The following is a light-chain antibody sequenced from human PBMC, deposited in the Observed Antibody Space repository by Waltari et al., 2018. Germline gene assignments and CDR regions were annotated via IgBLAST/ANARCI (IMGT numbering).Light chain of an antibody. Sequence: QSVLTQPPSASGTPGQRVTISCSGSSSNIGSNFVYWYQQLPGTAPKLLIYRNNQRPPGVPDRFSGSKSGTSAALAISGLRSEDEADYYCAPWDDSLSGPGVFGGGTKLTVL. J-gene: IGLJ3*02. CDR1: SSNIGSNF. V-gene: IGLV1-47*02. CDR3: APWDDSLSGPGV. CDR2: RNN.